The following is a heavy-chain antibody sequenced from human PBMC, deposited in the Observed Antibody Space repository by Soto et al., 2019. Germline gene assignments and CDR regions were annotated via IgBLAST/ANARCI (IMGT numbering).Heavy chain of an antibody. V-gene: IGHV3-30*18. CDR3: AKDFWAGSPYYYYYGMDV. CDR2: ISYDGSNK. CDR1: GFTFSSYG. J-gene: IGHJ6*02. D-gene: IGHD1-26*01. Sequence: LRLSCAASGFTFSSYGMHWVRQAPGKGLEWVAVISYDGSNKYYADSVKGRFTIYRDNSKNTLYLQMNSLRAEDTAVYYCAKDFWAGSPYYYYYGMDVWGQGTTVTVSS.